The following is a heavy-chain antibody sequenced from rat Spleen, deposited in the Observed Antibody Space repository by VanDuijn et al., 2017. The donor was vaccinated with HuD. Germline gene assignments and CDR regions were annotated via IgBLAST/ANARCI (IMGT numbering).Heavy chain of an antibody. CDR3: TRDLPYSSYYWYFDF. V-gene: IGHV5-7*01. Sequence: EVQLVESGGGLVQPGRSLKLSCAASGFTFSDYNMAWVRQAPKKGLEWVATISYDGGSTHYRDSVKGRFTISRDNAKSTLYLQMNSLRSEDTATYYCTRDLPYSSYYWYFDFWGPGTMVTVSS. CDR2: ISYDGGST. D-gene: IGHD1-2*01. J-gene: IGHJ1*01. CDR1: GFTFSDYN.